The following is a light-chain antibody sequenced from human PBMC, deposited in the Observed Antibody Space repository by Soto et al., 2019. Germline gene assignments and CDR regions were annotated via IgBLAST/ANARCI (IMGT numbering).Light chain of an antibody. J-gene: IGLJ1*01. CDR2: EVS. CDR3: FSYTSSGNYV. Sequence: QSVLSHPASVCWSPGQSITISCTGTSSDVGNYKYVSWYQQHPGKAPKLMIYEVSNRPSGVSNRFSGSKSGNTASLTISGLQAEEETDYYCFSYTSSGNYVFGTGTKVTVL. V-gene: IGLV2-14*01. CDR1: SSDVGNYKY.